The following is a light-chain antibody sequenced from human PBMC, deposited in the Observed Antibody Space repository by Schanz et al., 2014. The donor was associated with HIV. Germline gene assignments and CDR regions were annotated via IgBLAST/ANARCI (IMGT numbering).Light chain of an antibody. V-gene: IGLV2-14*03. CDR2: DVT. Sequence: QSSLTQPASVSGSPGQSITISCTGTSSDVGGYNYVSWYQQHPGKAPKLMIYDVTNRPSGVSNRFSGSKSGNTASLTISGLQAEDEADYYCRAEKRRRERVFGGGTKLTGL. CDR1: SSDVGGYNY. J-gene: IGLJ2*01. CDR3: RAEKRRRERV.